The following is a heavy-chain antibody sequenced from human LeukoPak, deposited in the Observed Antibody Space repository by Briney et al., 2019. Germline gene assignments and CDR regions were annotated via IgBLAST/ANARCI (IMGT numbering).Heavy chain of an antibody. CDR3: AKGYCSSTSCYLTFQH. D-gene: IGHD2-2*01. J-gene: IGHJ1*01. Sequence: PGGSLRLSCAASGFTFSSYAMSWVRQAPGKGLEWVSAISGSGGSTYYADSVKGRFTISRDNSKNTLYLQMNSLRAEDTAVYYCAKGYCSSTSCYLTFQHWGQGTLVTVSS. CDR2: ISGSGGST. V-gene: IGHV3-23*01. CDR1: GFTFSSYA.